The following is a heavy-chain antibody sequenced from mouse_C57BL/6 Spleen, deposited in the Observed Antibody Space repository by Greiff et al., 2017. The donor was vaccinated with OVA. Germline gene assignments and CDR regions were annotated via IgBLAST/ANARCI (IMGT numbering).Heavy chain of an antibody. CDR1: GFSLTSYA. D-gene: IGHD1-1*01. V-gene: IGHV2-9-1*01. J-gene: IGHJ4*01. CDR2: IWTGGGT. CDR3: ARHTVVPNYYAMDY. Sequence: VKLVESGPGLVAPSQSLSITCTVSGFSLTSYAISWVRQPPGKGLEWLGVIWTGGGTNYNSALKSRLSISKDNSKSQVFLKMNSLQTDDTARYYCARHTVVPNYYAMDYWGQGTSVTVSS.